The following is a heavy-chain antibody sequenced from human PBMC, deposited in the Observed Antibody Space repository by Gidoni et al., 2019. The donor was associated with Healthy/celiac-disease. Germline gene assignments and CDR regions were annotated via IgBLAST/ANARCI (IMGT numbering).Heavy chain of an antibody. Sequence: QLQLQESGPGLVKPSETLSLTCTVSGGSISSSSYYWGWIRQPPGKGREWIGSIYYSGSTYYTPSLKIRVTISVDTSKNQFSLKLSSVTAADTAVYYCSRHDVRGVIGWFDPWGQGTLVTVSS. J-gene: IGHJ5*02. D-gene: IGHD3-10*02. CDR2: IYYSGST. V-gene: IGHV4-39*01. CDR3: SRHDVRGVIGWFDP. CDR1: GGSISSSSYY.